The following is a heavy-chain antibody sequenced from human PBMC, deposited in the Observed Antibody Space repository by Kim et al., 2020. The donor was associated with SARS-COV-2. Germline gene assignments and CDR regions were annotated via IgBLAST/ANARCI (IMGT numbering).Heavy chain of an antibody. J-gene: IGHJ4*02. Sequence: VKGRFTISRDNSKNTLYLQMNSLRAEDTAVYYCARDQEGDRAYSSRGFDYWGQGTLVTVSS. V-gene: IGHV3-30*04. D-gene: IGHD6-13*01. CDR3: ARDQEGDRAYSSRGFDY.